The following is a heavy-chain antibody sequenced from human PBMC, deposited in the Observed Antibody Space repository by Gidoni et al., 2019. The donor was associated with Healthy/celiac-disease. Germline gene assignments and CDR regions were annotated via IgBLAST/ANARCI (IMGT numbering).Heavy chain of an antibody. Sequence: QVQLVEPGGGVVQSGRSLRLSCGASAFTFSSYGMHWVRQAPGKGRAWVAVIWYDGSNKYYADSVKGRFTISRENSKNTLYLQMNSLRAEDTAVYYCARGVGYNYYDSSGYYSFDYWGQGTLVTVSS. J-gene: IGHJ4*02. D-gene: IGHD3-22*01. CDR2: IWYDGSNK. V-gene: IGHV3-33*01. CDR3: ARGVGYNYYDSSGYYSFDY. CDR1: AFTFSSYG.